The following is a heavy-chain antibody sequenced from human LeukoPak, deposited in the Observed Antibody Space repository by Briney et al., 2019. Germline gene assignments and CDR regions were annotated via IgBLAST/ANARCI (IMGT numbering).Heavy chain of an antibody. Sequence: TGGSLRLSCAASGFTFSSYGMHRVRQAPGKGLEWVAFIRYDGSNKYYADSVKGRFTISRDNSKNTLYLQMNSLRAEDTAVYYCAKDDEYSSGWYGDFDYWGQGTLVTVSS. J-gene: IGHJ4*02. CDR1: GFTFSSYG. CDR2: IRYDGSNK. D-gene: IGHD6-19*01. CDR3: AKDDEYSSGWYGDFDY. V-gene: IGHV3-30*02.